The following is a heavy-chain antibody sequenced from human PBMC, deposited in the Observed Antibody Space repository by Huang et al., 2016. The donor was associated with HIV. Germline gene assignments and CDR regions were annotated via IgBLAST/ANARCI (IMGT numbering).Heavy chain of an antibody. V-gene: IGHV1-24*01. CDR1: GDILKQLS. Sequence: QVHPEQSGAEVRKPGASVTVSCKVSGDILKQLSLHWVRQPPGKGLEWMGGFDAEEGKPSYAQTCQGRVTMAEDTSRDTAYMELSGLKSEDTAMYYCATRTPGCLERLLFYWGQGTLVTVSS. CDR2: FDAEEGKP. J-gene: IGHJ4*02. CDR3: ATRTPGCLERLLFY. D-gene: IGHD3-3*01.